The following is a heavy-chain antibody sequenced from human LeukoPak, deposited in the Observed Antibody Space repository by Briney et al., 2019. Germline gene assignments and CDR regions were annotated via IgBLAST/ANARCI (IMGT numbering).Heavy chain of an antibody. Sequence: GGSLRLSCAASGITVTSNYMSWVRQAPGKGLEWVSAIYSGDSTYYTDSVKGRFTISRDNSKNTLYLQMNSLRAEDTAVYFCAIRGSSYFDYWGQGTLVTVSS. J-gene: IGHJ4*02. CDR1: GITVTSNY. V-gene: IGHV3-66*01. CDR3: AIRGSSYFDY. D-gene: IGHD6-6*01. CDR2: IYSGDST.